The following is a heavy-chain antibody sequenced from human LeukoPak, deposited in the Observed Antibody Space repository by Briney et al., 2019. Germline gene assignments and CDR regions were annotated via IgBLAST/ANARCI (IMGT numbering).Heavy chain of an antibody. CDR2: IYYSGST. Sequence: SETLSLTCTVSGGSISSYYWSWIRQPSGKGLEWIGYIYYSGSTNYNPSLKSRVTISVDTSKNQFSLKLSSVTAADTAVYYCARVARHDSSGYDIDYWGQGTLVTVSS. CDR3: ARVARHDSSGYDIDY. D-gene: IGHD3-22*01. V-gene: IGHV4-59*01. CDR1: GGSISSYY. J-gene: IGHJ4*02.